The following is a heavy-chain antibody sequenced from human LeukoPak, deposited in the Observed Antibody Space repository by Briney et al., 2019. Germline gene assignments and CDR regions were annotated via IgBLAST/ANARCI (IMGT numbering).Heavy chain of an antibody. Sequence: GGSLRLSCAASGFTVSSNYMSWVRQAPGKGLEWVSVIYSGGSTYDADSVKGRFTISRDNSKNTLYLQMNSLRAEDTAVYYCAKDRRPYCSSTSCYVYFQHWGQGTLVTVSS. J-gene: IGHJ1*01. CDR2: IYSGGST. D-gene: IGHD2-2*01. V-gene: IGHV3-53*05. CDR1: GFTVSSNY. CDR3: AKDRRPYCSSTSCYVYFQH.